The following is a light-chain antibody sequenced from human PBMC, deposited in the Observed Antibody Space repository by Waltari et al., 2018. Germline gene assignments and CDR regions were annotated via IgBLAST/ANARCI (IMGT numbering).Light chain of an antibody. CDR2: EVI. Sequence: QSALAQPASVSGSPGQSITISCTGTSSDVGRYNLVSWYQQHRSKVPKLMIYEVIKRPSVVSNRVAGSKSGNTASLTISGLQAEDEADYYCCSYVGGSSLIFGGGTKLTVL. V-gene: IGLV2-23*02. CDR3: CSYVGGSSLI. CDR1: SSDVGRYNL. J-gene: IGLJ2*01.